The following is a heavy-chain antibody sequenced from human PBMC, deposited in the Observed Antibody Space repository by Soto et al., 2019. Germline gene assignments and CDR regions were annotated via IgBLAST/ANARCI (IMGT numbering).Heavy chain of an antibody. D-gene: IGHD1-1*01. J-gene: IGHJ3*01. CDR2: ISSGSVYT. CDR1: GFTFNSYS. Sequence: PXGSLRLACAAAGFTFNSYSVNWVRQAPGKGLDWVASISSGSVYTDFADSVKGRFTISRDDVTNSVSLQMDSLRVEDTGIYYCARYDAFKAFDLWGQGTMVTVS. CDR3: ARYDAFKAFDL. V-gene: IGHV3-21*01.